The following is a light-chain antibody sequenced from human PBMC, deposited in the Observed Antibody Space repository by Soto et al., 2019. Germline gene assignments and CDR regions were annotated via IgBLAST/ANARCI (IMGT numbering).Light chain of an antibody. Sequence: EIVLTQSPGTLSLSPGDRVTLSCRASQSVSSTYLAWNQQTPGQAPRLLIYGASSRATGIPDRFSGSGSGTDFTLTISSLEPEDFAVYYCQQYDTSPWTFGQGTKVEIK. CDR1: QSVSSTY. V-gene: IGKV3-20*01. J-gene: IGKJ1*01. CDR2: GAS. CDR3: QQYDTSPWT.